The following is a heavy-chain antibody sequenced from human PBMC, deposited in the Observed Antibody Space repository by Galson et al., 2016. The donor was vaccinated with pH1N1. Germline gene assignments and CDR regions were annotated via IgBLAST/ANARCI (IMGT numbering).Heavy chain of an antibody. V-gene: IGHV3-30*04. CDR2: ILYDGTNE. J-gene: IGHJ4*02. CDR3: ARDSEYSGHEGFH. Sequence: SLRLSCAASGFTFTSYAMHWVRQAPGKGLEWVAVILYDGTNEYYADSVNGRFTISRDKTQSTVYLQMNSLRTEDTAVYYCARDSEYSGHEGFHWAQGTLVIVSS. D-gene: IGHD5-12*01. CDR1: GFTFTSYA.